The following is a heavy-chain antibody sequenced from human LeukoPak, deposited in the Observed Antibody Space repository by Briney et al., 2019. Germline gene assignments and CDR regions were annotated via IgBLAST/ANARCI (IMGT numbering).Heavy chain of an antibody. J-gene: IGHJ4*02. Sequence: AETLSLTCTVSGGSISSSSYYWGWIRQPPGKGLEWIGSIYYSGSTYYNPSLKSRVTISVDTSKNQFSLKLSSVTAADTAVYYCASLTSPRYYDFWSGYFGNWGQGTLVTVSS. CDR2: IYYSGST. CDR3: ASLTSPRYYDFWSGYFGN. V-gene: IGHV4-39*07. CDR1: GGSISSSSYY. D-gene: IGHD3-3*01.